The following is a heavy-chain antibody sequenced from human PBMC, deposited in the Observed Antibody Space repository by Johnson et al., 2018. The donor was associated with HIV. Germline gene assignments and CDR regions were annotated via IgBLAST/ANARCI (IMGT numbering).Heavy chain of an antibody. Sequence: QVQLVESGGGFVQPGGSLRLSCAASGFTFSSYWMSWVRQAPGKGLEWVAVISYDGSNKYYADSVKGRFTISRDNSKNTLYLQMNSLRAEDTAVYYCAREYSSLSQGAFDIWGQGTMVTVSS. CDR2: ISYDGSNK. V-gene: IGHV3-30-3*01. D-gene: IGHD6-6*01. J-gene: IGHJ3*02. CDR1: GFTFSSYW. CDR3: AREYSSLSQGAFDI.